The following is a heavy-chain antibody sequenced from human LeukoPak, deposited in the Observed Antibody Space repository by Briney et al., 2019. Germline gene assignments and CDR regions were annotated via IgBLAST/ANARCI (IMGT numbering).Heavy chain of an antibody. J-gene: IGHJ4*02. CDR1: GFTFSSYS. CDR2: ISSSSSTI. CDR3: ARVDYYYGSGSYFHLFDY. D-gene: IGHD3-10*01. V-gene: IGHV3-48*01. Sequence: RGSLRLSCAASGFTFSSYSMNWVRQAPGKGLEWVSYISSSSSTIYYADSVKGRFTISRDNAKNSLYLRMNSLRAEDTAVYYCARVDYYYGSGSYFHLFDYWGQGTLVTVSS.